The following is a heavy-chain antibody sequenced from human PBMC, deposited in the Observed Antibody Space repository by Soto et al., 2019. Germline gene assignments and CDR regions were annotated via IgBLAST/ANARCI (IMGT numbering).Heavy chain of an antibody. Sequence: QVQLVESGGGVVQPGRSLRLSCAASGFTFSSYGMHWVRQAPGKGLEWVAVISYDGSNKYYADSVKGRFTISRDNSKNTLYLQMNSLRAEDTAVYYCAKDWVGVYSSGETLGYWGQGTLVTVSS. J-gene: IGHJ4*02. V-gene: IGHV3-30*18. CDR2: ISYDGSNK. CDR3: AKDWVGVYSSGETLGY. D-gene: IGHD6-25*01. CDR1: GFTFSSYG.